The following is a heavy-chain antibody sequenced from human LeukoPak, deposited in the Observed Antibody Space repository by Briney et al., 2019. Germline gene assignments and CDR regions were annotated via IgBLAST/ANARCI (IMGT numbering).Heavy chain of an antibody. CDR3: AKESSYCSSTSCYSGSFDY. J-gene: IGHJ4*02. D-gene: IGHD2-2*02. CDR2: ISWNSGSI. CDR1: GFTFDDYA. Sequence: DRSLRLSCAASGFTFDDYAMHWVRQAPGKGLEWVSGISWNSGSIGYADSVKGRFTISRDNAKNSLYLQMNSLRAEDTALYYCAKESSYCSSTSCYSGSFDYWGQGTLVTVSS. V-gene: IGHV3-9*01.